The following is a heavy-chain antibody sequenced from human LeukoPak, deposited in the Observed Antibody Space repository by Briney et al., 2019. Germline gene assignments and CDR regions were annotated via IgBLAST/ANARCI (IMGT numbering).Heavy chain of an antibody. D-gene: IGHD4-17*01. J-gene: IGHJ3*02. CDR1: ADSFSSHY. Sequence: SETLSLTCAVSADSFSSHYWTWIRQSPGKGLEWIGYISYIGSTNYNPSLKSRVTISIDTSKNQFSLKLRSVSAADTAVYYCARDLVTVTKGFDIWGQGTMVSVSS. CDR3: ARDLVTVTKGFDI. V-gene: IGHV4-59*11. CDR2: ISYIGST.